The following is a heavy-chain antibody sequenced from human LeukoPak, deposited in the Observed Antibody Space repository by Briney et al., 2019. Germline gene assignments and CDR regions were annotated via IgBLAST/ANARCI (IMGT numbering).Heavy chain of an antibody. CDR3: ARDLPYDFWSGYYFGYYYYGMDV. CDR2: IIPIFGTA. Sequence: ASVKVSCKASGGTFSSYAISWVRQAPGQGLEWMGGIIPIFGTANYAQKLQGRVTMTTDTSTSTAYMELRSLRSDDTAVYYCARDLPYDFWSGYYFGYYYYGMDVWGQGTTVTVSS. V-gene: IGHV1-69*05. CDR1: GGTFSSYA. D-gene: IGHD3-3*01. J-gene: IGHJ6*02.